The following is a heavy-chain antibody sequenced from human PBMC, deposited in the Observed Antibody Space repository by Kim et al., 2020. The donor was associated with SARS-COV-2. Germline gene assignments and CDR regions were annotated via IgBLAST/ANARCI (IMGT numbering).Heavy chain of an antibody. CDR2: ISSSSSYI. Sequence: GGSLRLSCAASGFTFSSYSMNWVRQAPGKGLEWVSSISSSSSYIYYADSVKGRFTISRDNAKNSLYLQMNSLRAEDTAVYYCARERYSGYDPHDAFDIWGQGTMVTVSS. J-gene: IGHJ3*02. D-gene: IGHD5-12*01. CDR3: ARERYSGYDPHDAFDI. V-gene: IGHV3-21*01. CDR1: GFTFSSYS.